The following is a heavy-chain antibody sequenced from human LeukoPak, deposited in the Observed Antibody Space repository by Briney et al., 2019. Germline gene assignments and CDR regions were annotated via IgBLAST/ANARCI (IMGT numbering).Heavy chain of an antibody. Sequence: SETLSLTCAVYGGSFSGYYWSWIRQPPGKGLEWIGYIYYSGSTNYNPSLKSRVTISVDTSKNQFSLKLSSVTAADTAVYYCARVLSSSWTPDGMDVWGQGTTVTVSS. D-gene: IGHD6-13*01. CDR2: IYYSGST. CDR1: GGSFSGYY. V-gene: IGHV4-59*01. J-gene: IGHJ6*02. CDR3: ARVLSSSWTPDGMDV.